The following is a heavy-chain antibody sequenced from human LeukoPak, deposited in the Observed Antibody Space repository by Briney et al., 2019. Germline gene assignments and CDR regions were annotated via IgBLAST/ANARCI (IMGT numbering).Heavy chain of an antibody. J-gene: IGHJ4*02. CDR1: GGFISSGGYY. CDR3: ARARTAAGTGYFDY. CDR2: IYYSGST. D-gene: IGHD6-13*01. V-gene: IGHV4-31*03. Sequence: PSETLSLTCTVSGGFISSGGYYWSWIRQHPGKGLEWIGYIYYSGSTYYNPSLKSRVTISVDTSKNQFSLKLSSVTAADTAVYYCARARTAAGTGYFDYWGQGTLVTVSS.